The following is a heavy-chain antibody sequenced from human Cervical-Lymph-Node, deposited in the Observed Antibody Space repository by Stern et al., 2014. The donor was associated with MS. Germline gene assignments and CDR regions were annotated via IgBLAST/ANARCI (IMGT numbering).Heavy chain of an antibody. Sequence: DQLVESGGGVVQPGRSLRLSCAASGFTFSSYGMHWVRQAPGKGLEWVAVIWYDGSNQYYADSVKGRFTISIDNSKNTLYLQMNSLRAEDTAVYYCARDRHDLGYCSGGSCYLPDYWGQGTLVTVSS. J-gene: IGHJ4*02. CDR1: GFTFSSYG. V-gene: IGHV3-33*01. CDR2: IWYDGSNQ. D-gene: IGHD2-15*01. CDR3: ARDRHDLGYCSGGSCYLPDY.